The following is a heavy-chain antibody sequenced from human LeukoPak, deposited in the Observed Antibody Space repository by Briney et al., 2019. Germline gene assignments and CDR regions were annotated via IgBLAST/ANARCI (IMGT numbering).Heavy chain of an antibody. V-gene: IGHV3-23*01. CDR3: AKRGAICSSSPGNYFDY. D-gene: IGHD2-2*01. CDR2: ISGSDGGT. J-gene: IGHJ4*02. Sequence: GGSLRLSCAASGFTFSSCGMTWVRQAPGKGLEWVSTISGSDGGTYYADSVKGRFTISRDNSKNTLYLQMNSLRAEDTAVYYCAKRGAICSSSPGNYFDYWGQGTLVTVSS. CDR1: GFTFSSCG.